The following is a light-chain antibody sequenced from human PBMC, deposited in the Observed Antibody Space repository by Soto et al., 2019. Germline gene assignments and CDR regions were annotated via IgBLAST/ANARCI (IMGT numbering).Light chain of an antibody. CDR2: AAS. V-gene: IGKV1D-8*02. CDR3: QQSLTMPIT. CDR1: QGISSY. J-gene: IGKJ5*01. Sequence: LSASTGDRVTICCRMSQGISSYLAWYQQKPGKAPELLIYAASTLQSGVPSRFSGSGSGTEFTLTIADLQPDDFGTYYCQQSLTMPITFGHGTRLEIK.